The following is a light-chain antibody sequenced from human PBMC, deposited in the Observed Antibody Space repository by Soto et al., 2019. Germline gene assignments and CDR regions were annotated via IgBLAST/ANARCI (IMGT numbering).Light chain of an antibody. CDR3: QQYNKWPSMYT. Sequence: EIVMTQSPATLSVSPGERATLSCRASQSVSSNLAWYQQKPGQAPMLLINGASSRATGIPARFSGSGSGTEFTLSLSSLQSEDFAVYYCQQYNKWPSMYTFGQGTKLEIK. CDR1: QSVSSN. V-gene: IGKV3-15*01. CDR2: GAS. J-gene: IGKJ2*01.